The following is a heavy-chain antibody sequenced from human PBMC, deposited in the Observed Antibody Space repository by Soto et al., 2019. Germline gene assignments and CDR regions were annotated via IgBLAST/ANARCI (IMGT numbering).Heavy chain of an antibody. CDR3: AKDLPFSGWYPGFDY. V-gene: IGHV3-30*18. D-gene: IGHD6-19*01. CDR1: GFTFSSYG. J-gene: IGHJ4*02. Sequence: PGGSLRLSCAASGFTFSSYGMHWVRQAPGKGLEWVAVISYDGSNKYYADSVKGRFTISRDNSKNTLYLQMNSLRAEDTAVYYCAKDLPFSGWYPGFDYRGQGTLVTVSS. CDR2: ISYDGSNK.